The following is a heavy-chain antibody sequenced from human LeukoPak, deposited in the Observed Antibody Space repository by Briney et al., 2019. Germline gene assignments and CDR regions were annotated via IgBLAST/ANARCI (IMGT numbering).Heavy chain of an antibody. CDR1: GASISSDDYF. V-gene: IGHV4-39*07. D-gene: IGHD5/OR15-5a*01. CDR3: ARTRGRVSKTDFDS. Sequence: SETLSLTCTVSGASISSDDYFWGWIRQPPGKGLGWIATIYYSGNTYYNPPLSSRVTISADSSKNQFSLRLRSVTAADAAVYFCARTRGRVSKTDFDSWGQGTLVTVSS. J-gene: IGHJ4*02. CDR2: IYYSGNT.